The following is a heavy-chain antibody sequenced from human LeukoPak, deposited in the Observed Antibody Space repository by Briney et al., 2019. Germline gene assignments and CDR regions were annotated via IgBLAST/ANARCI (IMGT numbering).Heavy chain of an antibody. V-gene: IGHV1-2*02. Sequence: GASVKVSCKASGYTFIGYYMHWVRQAPGQGLEWMGWINPNGGGTHSAQTLQGRVTMTRDTSISTPYMELSRLTADDTAVYYCARMGSGYDYFGNWFDSWGQGALVTVSS. CDR3: ARMGSGYDYFGNWFDS. CDR2: INPNGGGT. D-gene: IGHD5-12*01. J-gene: IGHJ5*01. CDR1: GYTFIGYY.